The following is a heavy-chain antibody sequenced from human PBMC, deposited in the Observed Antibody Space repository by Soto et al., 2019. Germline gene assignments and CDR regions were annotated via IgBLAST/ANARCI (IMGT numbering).Heavy chain of an antibody. V-gene: IGHV3-30*18. Sequence: QVQLVESGGGVVQPGRSLRLSCAASGFTFSSYGMHWVRQAPGKGLEWVAVISYDGSNKYYADSVKGRFTISRDNSKNTLYLQMNSLRAEDTAVYYCAKDSELDFDWLSPDYWGQGTLVTVSS. CDR2: ISYDGSNK. D-gene: IGHD3-9*01. J-gene: IGHJ4*02. CDR3: AKDSELDFDWLSPDY. CDR1: GFTFSSYG.